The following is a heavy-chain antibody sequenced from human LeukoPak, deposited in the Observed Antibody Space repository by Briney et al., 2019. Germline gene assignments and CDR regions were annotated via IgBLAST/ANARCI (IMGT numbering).Heavy chain of an antibody. V-gene: IGHV3-21*01. CDR1: GFTVSSNY. Sequence: GGSLRLSCVASGFTVSSNYMTWVRQAPGKGLEWVSSISSSSSYISYADSVKGRFTISRDNAKNSLYLQVNSLRAEDTAVYYCARGGAGPYYYDTSGYFRYYFDYWGQGTLVTVSS. CDR3: ARGGAGPYYYDTSGYFRYYFDY. J-gene: IGHJ4*02. CDR2: ISSSSSYI. D-gene: IGHD3-22*01.